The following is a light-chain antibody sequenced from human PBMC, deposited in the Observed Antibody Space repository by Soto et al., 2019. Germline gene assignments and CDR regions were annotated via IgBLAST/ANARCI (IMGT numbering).Light chain of an antibody. CDR1: QSISRY. CDR2: AAS. V-gene: IGKV1-39*01. J-gene: IGKJ4*01. Sequence: DIQMTQSPSSLSASVGDRVTITCRASQSISRYLNWYQQKPGNAPKLLIYAASTLKSGVPSRFSGSGSGTDFTLTINSLQLEDFAMYYCQQSNSDPTFGGGTKVEIK. CDR3: QQSNSDPT.